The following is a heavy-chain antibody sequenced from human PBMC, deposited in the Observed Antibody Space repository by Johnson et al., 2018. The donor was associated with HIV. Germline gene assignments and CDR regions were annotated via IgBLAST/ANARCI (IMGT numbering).Heavy chain of an antibody. Sequence: VQLVESGGGLVQPGRSLRLSCAASGFTFDDYAMHWVRQVPGKGLEWVSVISWDTDTICYANAVKGRFTISRDNARNSLYLQMNSLRGEETAFYYCARDILGFYNVFDIWGQGTVVTVSS. D-gene: IGHD3-16*01. CDR1: GFTFDDYA. J-gene: IGHJ3*02. CDR3: ARDILGFYNVFDI. CDR2: ISWDTDTI. V-gene: IGHV3-9*01.